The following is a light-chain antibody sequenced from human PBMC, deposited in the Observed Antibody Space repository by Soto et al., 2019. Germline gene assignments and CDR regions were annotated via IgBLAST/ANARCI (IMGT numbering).Light chain of an antibody. CDR1: QSISSW. CDR2: KAS. V-gene: IGKV1-5*03. J-gene: IGKJ2*01. CDR3: QQYNSYPYT. Sequence: DVQMSQSPSTLSASVGYRVTITCRASQSISSWLAWYQQKPVKAPKLLIYKASSLESGVPSRSRGSGSGTEFTLTISSLQPDDFATYYCQQYNSYPYTFGQGTKVDIK.